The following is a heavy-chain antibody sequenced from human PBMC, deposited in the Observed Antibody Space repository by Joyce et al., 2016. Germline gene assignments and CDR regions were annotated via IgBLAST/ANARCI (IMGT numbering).Heavy chain of an antibody. D-gene: IGHD2-15*01. CDR2: DFSTGST. J-gene: IGHJ4*02. Sequence: QVQLQESGPGLVKPSETLSPTCSVSDISFTSYYWNWIRQLPGQGLEWIVYDFSTGSTKYNPSLKSRVTISLDTSRSQVSLRLTSVTAADTAIYYCASLRCSGGTCPLGYWGQGSLVTVSS. CDR3: ASLRCSGGTCPLGY. V-gene: IGHV4-59*01. CDR1: DISFTSYY.